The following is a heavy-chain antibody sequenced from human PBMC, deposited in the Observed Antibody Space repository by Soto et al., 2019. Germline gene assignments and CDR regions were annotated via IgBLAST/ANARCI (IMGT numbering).Heavy chain of an antibody. CDR3: ARDWGPHYMDV. Sequence: GASVKVSCKASGYTFTSYGISWVRQAPGQGLEWMGWISAYNGDTNYAQKVQGRVTMTADTPTSTVYMELRSLRFDDTAVYYCARDWGPHYMDVWGKGTTVTVSS. CDR1: GYTFTSYG. V-gene: IGHV1-18*01. J-gene: IGHJ6*03. D-gene: IGHD3-16*01. CDR2: ISAYNGDT.